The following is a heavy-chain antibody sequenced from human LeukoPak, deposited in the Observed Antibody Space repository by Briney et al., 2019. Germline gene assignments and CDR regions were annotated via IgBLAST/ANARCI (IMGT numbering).Heavy chain of an antibody. Sequence: GGSLRLSCEASGFSFTNTWMSWVRQAPGKGLEWVSRVKSKADDGTTDYAAPVQGRFTISRDDSKNTLSLQMNSLKTEVTAVYYCSTEGGSGSYYGDDAFDMWGQGTMVTVSS. CDR2: VKSKADDGTT. CDR1: GFSFTNTW. D-gene: IGHD3-10*01. J-gene: IGHJ3*02. CDR3: STEGGSGSYYGDDAFDM. V-gene: IGHV3-15*01.